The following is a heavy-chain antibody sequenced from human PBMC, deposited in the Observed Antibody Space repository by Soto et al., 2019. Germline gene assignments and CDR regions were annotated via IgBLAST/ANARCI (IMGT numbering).Heavy chain of an antibody. D-gene: IGHD6-13*01. V-gene: IGHV1-2*02. CDR1: GYTFTDNY. Sequence: QVQLVQSGAEVKKPGASAMVSCKASGYTFTDNYIHWVRQAPGQGLEWMGWINPKSGGTHYAQKFQGRVTVTRDTSISTAHMELIRLRSDDTAVYYCAKVNKQQWVLNWFDSWGQGTLVTVSS. J-gene: IGHJ5*01. CDR2: INPKSGGT. CDR3: AKVNKQQWVLNWFDS.